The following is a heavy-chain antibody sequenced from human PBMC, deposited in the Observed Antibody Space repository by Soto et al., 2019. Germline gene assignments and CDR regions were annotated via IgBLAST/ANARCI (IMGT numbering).Heavy chain of an antibody. CDR2: IYYSGST. CDR3: ARGPTASTYYDFWSGPTSMDV. CDR1: GGSVSSGSYY. J-gene: IGHJ6*02. V-gene: IGHV4-61*01. D-gene: IGHD3-3*01. Sequence: SETLSLTCTVSGGSVSSGSYYWSWIRQPPGKGLEWIGYIYYSGSTNYNPSLKSRVTISVDTSKNQFSLKLSSVTAADTAVYYCARGPTASTYYDFWSGPTSMDVWGQGTTVTVSS.